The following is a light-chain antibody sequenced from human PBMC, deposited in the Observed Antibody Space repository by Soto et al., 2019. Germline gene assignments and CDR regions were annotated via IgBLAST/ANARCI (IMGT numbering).Light chain of an antibody. CDR2: GAS. V-gene: IGKV3-20*01. CDR1: QSISNSY. CDR3: QHYITSLTT. J-gene: IGKJ1*01. Sequence: DIVLTQSPGTLSLSPGERATLSCRASQSISNSYLAWFQQKPGQSPRLLIYGASRRATGVPDRFIGSGSGTDFTLTISRLEPEDFAVYYCQHYITSLTTFGQGTKVDIK.